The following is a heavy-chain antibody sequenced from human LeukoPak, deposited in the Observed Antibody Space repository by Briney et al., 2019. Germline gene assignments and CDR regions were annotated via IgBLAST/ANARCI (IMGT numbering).Heavy chain of an antibody. CDR3: ATGYLRLDY. D-gene: IGHD6-13*01. Sequence: SQTLSLTCSVSAASIISRDHYWDWLRQPPGKGLQWIGSIYYTRSTYYNPSVESRVTISVDTSKNQFSLDLGSVTAADTAVYYCATGYLRLDYWGQGSLVTVSS. J-gene: IGHJ4*02. CDR1: AASIISRDHY. V-gene: IGHV4-39*01. CDR2: IYYTRST.